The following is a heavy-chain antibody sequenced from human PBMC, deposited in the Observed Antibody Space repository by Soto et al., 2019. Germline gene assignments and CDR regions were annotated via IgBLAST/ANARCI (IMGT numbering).Heavy chain of an antibody. J-gene: IGHJ4*02. CDR3: ARHQDDSNGYYDHGSDY. CDR1: GYDFFTYW. D-gene: IGHD3-22*01. Sequence: GESLKISCKGSGYDFFTYWIVWVRQIPGKGLEWMGRIYPSDSYTNYSPSFQGHVTISADQSISTAYLQWSSLKASDTAMYYCARHQDDSNGYYDHGSDYSAQGSLVTVSS. V-gene: IGHV5-10-1*01. CDR2: IYPSDSYT.